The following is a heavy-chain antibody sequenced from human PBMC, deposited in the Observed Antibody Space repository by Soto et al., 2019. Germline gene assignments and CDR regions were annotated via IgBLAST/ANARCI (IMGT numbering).Heavy chain of an antibody. J-gene: IGHJ4*02. CDR2: INQNGSER. V-gene: IGHV3-7*05. CDR3: ATDILDF. D-gene: IGHD3-9*01. CDR1: GFMFSSYW. Sequence: EVQLVESGGGLVQPGGPLRLSCAATGFMFSSYWMTWVRQAPGKGLEWVANINQNGSERYYVDSVEGRFTISRDNAKNSVFLQMNNLRVEDTAMYYCATDILDFWGQGTLVTVSS.